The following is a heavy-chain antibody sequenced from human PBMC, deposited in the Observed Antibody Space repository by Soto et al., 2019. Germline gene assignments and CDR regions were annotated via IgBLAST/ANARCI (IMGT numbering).Heavy chain of an antibody. CDR3: ARDCAGYSSGLYQRGGFDY. V-gene: IGHV3-33*01. Sequence: QVQLVESGGGVVQPGRSLRLSCAASGFTFSSYGMHWVRQAPGKGLEWVAVIWYDGSNKYYADSVKGRFTISRDNSKNTLYLQMNRLRAEDTAVYYCARDCAGYSSGLYQRGGFDYWGQGTLVTVSS. J-gene: IGHJ4*02. CDR2: IWYDGSNK. D-gene: IGHD6-19*01. CDR1: GFTFSSYG.